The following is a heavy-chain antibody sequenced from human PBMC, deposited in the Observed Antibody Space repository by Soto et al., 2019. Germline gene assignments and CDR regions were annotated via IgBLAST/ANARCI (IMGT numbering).Heavy chain of an antibody. CDR3: ARGNTPGISAAGLLD. CDR1: GGSISSGDYY. CDR2: IYYSGST. V-gene: IGHV4-30-4*01. D-gene: IGHD6-13*01. Sequence: PSETLSLTCTVSGGSISSGDYYWSWIRQPPGKGLEWIGYIYYSGSTYYNPSLKSRVTISVDTSKNQFSLKLSSVTAADTAVYYCARGNTPGISAAGLLDWGQGTLVTVSS. J-gene: IGHJ4*02.